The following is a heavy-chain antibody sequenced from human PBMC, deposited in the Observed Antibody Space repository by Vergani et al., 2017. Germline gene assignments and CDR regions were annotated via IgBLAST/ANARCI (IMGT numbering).Heavy chain of an antibody. CDR3: ARGNYYDSSGTYYYYYYGMDV. J-gene: IGHJ6*02. CDR1: GGTFSSYA. V-gene: IGHV1-69*06. D-gene: IGHD3-22*01. Sequence: QVQLVQSGAEVKKPGSSVKVSCKASGGTFSSYAISWVRQAPGQGLEWMGGIIPIFGTANYAQKFQGRVTITADKSTSTAYMELSSLRSEDTAVYYCARGNYYDSSGTYYYYYYGMDVWGQGTTVTVSS. CDR2: IIPIFGTA.